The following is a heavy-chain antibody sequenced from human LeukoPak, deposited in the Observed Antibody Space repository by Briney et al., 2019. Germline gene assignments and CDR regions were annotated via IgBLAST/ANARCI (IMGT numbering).Heavy chain of an antibody. Sequence: EGTLRLSCAASGFTFSSYGMTWVRQAPGKGLEWVSGLSGSGGSTYYADSVKGRFTISRDNSKNTLYLQMNSLRAEDTAVYYCARGGSYLSAFDIWGQGTMVTVSS. V-gene: IGHV3-23*01. CDR3: ARGGSYLSAFDI. CDR1: GFTFSSYG. D-gene: IGHD1-26*01. J-gene: IGHJ3*02. CDR2: LSGSGGST.